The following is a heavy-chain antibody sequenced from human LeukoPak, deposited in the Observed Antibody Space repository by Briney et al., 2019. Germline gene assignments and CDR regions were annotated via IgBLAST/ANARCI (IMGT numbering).Heavy chain of an antibody. J-gene: IGHJ6*03. V-gene: IGHV1-18*01. CDR2: ISAYNGNT. CDR3: ARDFIAAAGTFPGYYYYYMDV. Sequence: ASVEVSCKASGGTFSSYAISWVRQAPGQGLEWMGWISAYNGNTNYAQKLQGRVTMTTDTSTSTAYMELRSLRSDDTAVYYCARDFIAAAGTFPGYYYYYMDVWGKGTTVTVSS. D-gene: IGHD6-13*01. CDR1: GGTFSSYA.